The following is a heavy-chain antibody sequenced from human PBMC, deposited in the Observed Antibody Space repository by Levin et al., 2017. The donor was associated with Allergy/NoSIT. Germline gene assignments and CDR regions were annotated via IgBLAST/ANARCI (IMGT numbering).Heavy chain of an antibody. CDR3: ARDSYYDILTGPGGYYYYYYMDV. CDR2: IYTSGST. J-gene: IGHJ6*03. Sequence: SQTLSLTCTVSGGSISSGSYYWSWIRQPAGKGLEWIGRIYTSGSTNYNPSLKSRVTISVDTSKNQFSLKLSSVTAADTAVYYCARDSYYDILTGPGGYYYYYYMDVWGKGTTVTVSS. V-gene: IGHV4-61*02. CDR1: GGSISSGSYY. D-gene: IGHD3-9*01.